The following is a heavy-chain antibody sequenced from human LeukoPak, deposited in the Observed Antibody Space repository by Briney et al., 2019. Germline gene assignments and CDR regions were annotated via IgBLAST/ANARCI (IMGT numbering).Heavy chain of an antibody. D-gene: IGHD3-22*01. Sequence: GGSLRLSCAASGFTFSNYAMSWVRQAPGKGLEWVSTITVSGGSTYYEDSVKGRFTISRDNPQNTLYLQMNSLRAEDTAVYYCAKGTITLRVSVGFDYWGQGTLVTVSS. J-gene: IGHJ4*02. V-gene: IGHV3-23*01. CDR3: AKGTITLRVSVGFDY. CDR1: GFTFSNYA. CDR2: ITVSGGST.